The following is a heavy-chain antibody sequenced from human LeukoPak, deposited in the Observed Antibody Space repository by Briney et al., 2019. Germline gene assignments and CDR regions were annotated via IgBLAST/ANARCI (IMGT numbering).Heavy chain of an antibody. CDR3: AREGGW. CDR1: GFTFSSYV. V-gene: IGHV3-23*01. Sequence: GGSLRLSCVASGFTFSSYVMNWVRQTPGRGLEWVSSISGSGDSTFYADFVKGRFTISRDNSKNTLYLQMNSLRAEDTAVYYCAREGGWWGQGTLVTVSS. D-gene: IGHD2-15*01. CDR2: ISGSGDST. J-gene: IGHJ4*02.